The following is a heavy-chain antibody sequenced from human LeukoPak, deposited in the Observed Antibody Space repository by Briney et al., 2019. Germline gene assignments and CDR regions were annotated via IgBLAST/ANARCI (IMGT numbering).Heavy chain of an antibody. CDR1: GGSSSGYY. V-gene: IGHV4-34*01. CDR3: ARGFN. Sequence: PSETLSRTCAVYGGSSSGYYWSWIRQPPGKGLEWIGEINHSGSTNYNPSLKSRVTISVDTSKNQFSLKLSSVTAADTAVYYCARGFNWGQGTLVTVPS. CDR2: INHSGST. J-gene: IGHJ4*02.